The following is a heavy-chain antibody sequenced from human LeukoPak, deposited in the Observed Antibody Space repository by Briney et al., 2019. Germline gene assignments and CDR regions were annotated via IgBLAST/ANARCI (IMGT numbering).Heavy chain of an antibody. CDR1: GFTFSSYW. CDR2: INSDGSST. J-gene: IGHJ4*02. V-gene: IGHV3-74*01. Sequence: GGSLRLSCAASGFTFSSYWMHWVRQAPGKGLVWVSRINSDGSSTSYADSVKGRFTISRDNAKNTLYLQMNSLRAEDTAVYYCARDTYYYGSGSYGDYWGQGTLATVSA. D-gene: IGHD3-10*01. CDR3: ARDTYYYGSGSYGDY.